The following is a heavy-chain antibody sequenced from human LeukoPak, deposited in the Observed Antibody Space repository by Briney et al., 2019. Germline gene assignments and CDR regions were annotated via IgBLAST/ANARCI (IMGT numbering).Heavy chain of an antibody. Sequence: SETLSLTCSVSGASISSNYWTWLRQPPGKGLEGIGYIYNRVSLIYSPSLKSRVTISVDTSRNHFSLKLISVTAADTAVYYCATSGGTSDYYYYMDVWGKGTTVTVSS. CDR3: ATSGGTSDYYYYMDV. D-gene: IGHD2-15*01. V-gene: IGHV4-59*01. CDR1: GASISSNY. CDR2: IYNRVSL. J-gene: IGHJ6*03.